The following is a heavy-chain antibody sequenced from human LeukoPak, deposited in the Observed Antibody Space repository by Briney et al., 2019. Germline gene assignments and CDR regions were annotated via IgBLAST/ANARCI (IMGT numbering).Heavy chain of an antibody. CDR2: ISYDGSNK. J-gene: IGHJ4*02. V-gene: IGHV3-30*18. D-gene: IGHD6-19*01. CDR1: GFTFSSYG. Sequence: GGSLRLSCAASGFTFSSYGMHWVRQAPGKGLEWVAVISYDGSNKYYADSVKGRFTISRDNSKNTLYLQMNSLRAEDTAVYYCAKVYSSARKERGNYFDYWGQGTLVTVSS. CDR3: AKVYSSARKERGNYFDY.